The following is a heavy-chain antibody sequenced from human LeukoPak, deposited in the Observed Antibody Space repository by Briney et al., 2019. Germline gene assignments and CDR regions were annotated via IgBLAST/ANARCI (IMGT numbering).Heavy chain of an antibody. J-gene: IGHJ4*02. D-gene: IGHD3-3*01. CDR2: IYPGDSDT. Sequence: GESLKISCKGSGYSFTSYWIGWVRQMPGKGLEWMGIIYPGDSDTRYSPSFQGQVTISADKSISTAYLKWSSLKASDTAMYYCARRSRSDFWSGYYLTSFDYWGQGTLVTVSS. V-gene: IGHV5-51*01. CDR3: ARRSRSDFWSGYYLTSFDY. CDR1: GYSFTSYW.